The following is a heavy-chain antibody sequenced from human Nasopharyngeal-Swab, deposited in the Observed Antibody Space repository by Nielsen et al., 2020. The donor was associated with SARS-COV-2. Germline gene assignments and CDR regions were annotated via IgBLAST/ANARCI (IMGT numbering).Heavy chain of an antibody. Sequence: GGSLRLSCAASGFTFSSYDMHGFLKAPGKGLEWVAVIWYDGSNKYYEDSVKGRFTISRDNSKNTLYLQMNSLRAEDTAVYYCAIESETATILDYWGQGTLVTVSS. D-gene: IGHD5-24*01. CDR3: AIESETATILDY. V-gene: IGHV3-33*01. CDR1: GFTFSSYD. CDR2: IWYDGSNK. J-gene: IGHJ4*02.